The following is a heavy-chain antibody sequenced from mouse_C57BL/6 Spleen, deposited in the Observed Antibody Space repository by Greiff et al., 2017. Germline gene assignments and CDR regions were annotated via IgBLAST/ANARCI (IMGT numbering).Heavy chain of an antibody. CDR1: GYTFTSYW. CDR2: INPSNGGT. D-gene: IGHD1-1*01. Sequence: VQLKQPGTELVKPGASVKLSCKASGYTFTSYWMHWVKQRPGQGLEWIGNINPSNGGTNYNEKFKSKATLTVDKSSSTAYMQLSSLTSEDSAVYYCARTIYYYGSSYGYFDVWGTGTTVTVSS. CDR3: ARTIYYYGSSYGYFDV. J-gene: IGHJ1*03. V-gene: IGHV1-53*01.